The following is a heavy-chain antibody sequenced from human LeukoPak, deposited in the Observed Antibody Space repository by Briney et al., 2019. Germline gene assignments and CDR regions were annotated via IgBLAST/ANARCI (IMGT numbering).Heavy chain of an antibody. V-gene: IGHV4-39*07. D-gene: IGHD4-17*01. CDR3: ARAEDRDGDYGVGSHENWFDP. Sequence: TPSETLSLTCTVSGGSISSSSYYWGWIRQPPGKGLEWIGSIYYSGGTYYNPSLKSRVTISVDTSKNQFSLKLSSVTAADTAVYYCARAEDRDGDYGVGSHENWFDPWGQGTLVTVSS. CDR2: IYYSGGT. J-gene: IGHJ5*02. CDR1: GGSISSSSYY.